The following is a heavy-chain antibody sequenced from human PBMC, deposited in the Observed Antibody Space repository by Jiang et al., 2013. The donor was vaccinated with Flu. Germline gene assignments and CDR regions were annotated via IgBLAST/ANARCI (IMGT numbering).Heavy chain of an antibody. CDR2: VYTNGNS. CDR3: VRPAYPSGSTYQSDAFDI. J-gene: IGHJ3*02. CDR1: GGSISSASYY. Sequence: SQTLTLTCSVSGGSISSASYYWAWIRQSAEKGLEWIGRVYTNGNSDXNPFLKSRVRISIDTSKNEFSLSLASVTAADTAVYYCVRPAYPSGSTYQSDAFDIWGQGTMVTVSP. V-gene: IGHV4-61*02. D-gene: IGHD6-19*01.